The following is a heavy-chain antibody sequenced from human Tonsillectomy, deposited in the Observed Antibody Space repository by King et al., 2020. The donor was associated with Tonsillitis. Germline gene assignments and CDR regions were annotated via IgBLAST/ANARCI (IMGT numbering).Heavy chain of an antibody. CDR1: GGSISSSSYY. CDR3: AGSREYCGGGSCYSYWFDP. V-gene: IGHV4-39*01. Sequence: QLQESGPGLVKPSETLSLTCTVSGGSISSSSYYWGWIRQPPGKGLEWIGSIYYSGSTYYNPSLKSRVTMSVDTSKNQFSLKLSSVTAADTAVYYCAGSREYCGGGSCYSYWFDPWGQGTLVTVSS. J-gene: IGHJ5*02. D-gene: IGHD2-15*01. CDR2: IYYSGST.